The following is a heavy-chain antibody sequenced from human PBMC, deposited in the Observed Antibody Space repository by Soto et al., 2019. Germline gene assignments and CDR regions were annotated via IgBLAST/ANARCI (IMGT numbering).Heavy chain of an antibody. D-gene: IGHD2-2*01. CDR1: GFTFSSYA. J-gene: IGHJ6*02. CDR3: AREFWVSGHIVVVPAAMNGMDV. Sequence: QVQLVESGGGVVQPGRSLRLSCAASGFTFSSYAMHWVRQAPGKGLEWVAVISYDGSNKYYADSVKGRFTISRDSSKNTLYLQMNSLRAEDTAVYYCAREFWVSGHIVVVPAAMNGMDVWDQGTTVTVSS. V-gene: IGHV3-30-3*01. CDR2: ISYDGSNK.